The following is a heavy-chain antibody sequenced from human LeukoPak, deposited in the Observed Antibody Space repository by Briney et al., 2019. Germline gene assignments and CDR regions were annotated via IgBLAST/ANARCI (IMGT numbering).Heavy chain of an antibody. CDR3: ARVGGGHGDY. D-gene: IGHD4-23*01. J-gene: IGHJ4*02. Sequence: ASVTVSCKASGYTFTNFGISWVRQAPGQGLEWMGWISPYKGTTYYAQNLQGRVTMTTDTSTSTAYMELRSLRSDDTAVYYCARVGGGHGDYWGQGTLVTVSS. CDR1: GYTFTNFG. CDR2: ISPYKGTT. V-gene: IGHV1-18*01.